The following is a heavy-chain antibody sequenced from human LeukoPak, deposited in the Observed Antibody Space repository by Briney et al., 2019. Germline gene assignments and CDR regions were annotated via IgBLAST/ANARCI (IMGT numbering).Heavy chain of an antibody. D-gene: IGHD2-2*01. J-gene: IGHJ6*03. CDR2: INHSGGT. Sequence: PSETLSLTCAVYGGSFSDYSWSWIRQPPGKGLEWIGEINHSGGTNHNPSLMSRVIISVDTSKNQFSLKLSSVTAADTAVYYCAREDIVVVPAAISYMDVWGKGTTVTVSS. CDR1: GGSFSDYS. V-gene: IGHV4-34*01. CDR3: AREDIVVVPAAISYMDV.